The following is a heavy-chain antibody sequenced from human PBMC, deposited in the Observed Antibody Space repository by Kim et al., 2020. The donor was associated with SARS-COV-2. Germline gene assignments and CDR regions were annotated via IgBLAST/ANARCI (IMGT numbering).Heavy chain of an antibody. V-gene: IGHV3-23*01. CDR1: GFTFSSYA. D-gene: IGHD2-21*02. CDR2: ISGSGGST. J-gene: IGHJ4*02. Sequence: GGSLRLSCAASGFTFSSYAMSWVRQAPGKGLEWVSAISGSGGSTYYADSVKGRFTISRDNSKNTLYLQMNSLRAEDTAVYYCANQGGDDGCGYDCGGDYQQYWGQGTLVTVSS. CDR3: ANQGGDDGCGYDCGGDYQQY.